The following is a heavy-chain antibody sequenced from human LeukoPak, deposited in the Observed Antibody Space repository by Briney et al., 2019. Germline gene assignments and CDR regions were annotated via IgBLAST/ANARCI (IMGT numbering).Heavy chain of an antibody. J-gene: IGHJ4*02. CDR1: GFTFSSYG. Sequence: RGSLRLSCAASGFTFSSYGMPWVRQAPGKGLEWVAVISYDGSNKYYADSVKGRFTISRDNSKTTLFLQMNSLRAEDTAVYYCARQLGYCDSGTCYFEYWGQGTLVTVSS. D-gene: IGHD3-22*01. CDR2: ISYDGSNK. V-gene: IGHV3-30*03. CDR3: ARQLGYCDSGTCYFEY.